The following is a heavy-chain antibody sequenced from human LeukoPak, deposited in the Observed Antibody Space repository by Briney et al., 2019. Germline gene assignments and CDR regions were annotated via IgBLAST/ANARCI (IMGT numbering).Heavy chain of an antibody. Sequence: PGGSLRLSCAASGFTFSSYWMTWVRQAPGKGLEWVAHIKEDGSVTEYSESVKGRFTISRDNGKNSLYLQMNSLRDEDTAVYYCSRESRYSSDYWGQGTLVTVSS. CDR1: GFTFSSYW. CDR2: IKEDGSVT. CDR3: SRESRYSSDY. J-gene: IGHJ4*02. D-gene: IGHD6-13*01. V-gene: IGHV3-7*01.